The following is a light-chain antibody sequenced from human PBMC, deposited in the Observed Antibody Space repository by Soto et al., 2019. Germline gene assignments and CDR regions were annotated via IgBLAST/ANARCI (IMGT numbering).Light chain of an antibody. V-gene: IGKV3-15*01. CDR3: QQYKNGPYT. Sequence: IVMTQSPATLSVSPGERATLSCRASQSVSNNLAWYQQKPGQALRLLIYLTSNRATDIPARFSGSGSETEFTLTISSLQSDDSAVYYCQQYKNGPYTFGQGTKLEIK. J-gene: IGKJ2*01. CDR1: QSVSNN. CDR2: LTS.